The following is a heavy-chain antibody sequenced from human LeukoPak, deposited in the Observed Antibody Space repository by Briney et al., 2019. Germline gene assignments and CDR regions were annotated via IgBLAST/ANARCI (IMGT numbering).Heavy chain of an antibody. V-gene: IGHV3-21*01. J-gene: IGHJ3*02. D-gene: IGHD6-19*01. CDR1: GFTFSSYS. Sequence: GGSLRLSCAASGFTFSSYSMNWVRQAPGKGLEWVSSISSSSSYIYYADSVKGRFTISRDNAKNSLYLQMNSLRAEDTAVYYCASGGGGSGWYGGYAFDIWGQGTMVTVSS. CDR3: ASGGGGSGWYGGYAFDI. CDR2: ISSSSSYI.